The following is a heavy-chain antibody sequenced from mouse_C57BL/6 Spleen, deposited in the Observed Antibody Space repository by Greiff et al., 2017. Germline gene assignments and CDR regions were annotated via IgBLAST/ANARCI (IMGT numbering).Heavy chain of an antibody. D-gene: IGHD4-1*01. Sequence: EVQLVESGGGLVQPGGSLKLSCAASGFTFSDYYMYWVRQTPEKRLEWVAYISNGGGSTYYPDTVKGRFTISRDNAKNTLYLQMSRLKSEDTAMYYCARGNWDGEAWFAYWGQGTLVTVSA. CDR2: ISNGGGST. J-gene: IGHJ3*01. CDR1: GFTFSDYY. V-gene: IGHV5-12*01. CDR3: ARGNWDGEAWFAY.